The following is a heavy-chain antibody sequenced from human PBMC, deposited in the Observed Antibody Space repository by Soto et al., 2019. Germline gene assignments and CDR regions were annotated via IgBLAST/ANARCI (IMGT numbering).Heavy chain of an antibody. CDR1: GYTFTSYG. Sequence: GASVKVSCKASGYTFTSYGISWVRQAPGQGLEWMGWISAYNGNTNYAQKLQGRVTMTTDTSTSTAYMELSSLRSEDTAVYYCARDPTRGGDDAFDIWGQGTMVTVSS. CDR2: ISAYNGNT. D-gene: IGHD7-27*01. V-gene: IGHV1-18*01. CDR3: ARDPTRGGDDAFDI. J-gene: IGHJ3*02.